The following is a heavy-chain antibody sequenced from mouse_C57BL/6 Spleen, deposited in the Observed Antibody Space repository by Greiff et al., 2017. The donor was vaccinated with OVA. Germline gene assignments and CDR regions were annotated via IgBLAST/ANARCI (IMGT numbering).Heavy chain of an antibody. Sequence: EVQLQQSGPELVKPGASVKISCKASGYSFTDYNMNWVKQSNGKSLEWIGVINPNYGTTSYNQKFTGKATLTVDQSSSTAYIPLNILTSEASAVLNCGRSITYFDDWGKGTTGTVSS. CDR2: INPNYGTT. CDR3: GRSITYFDD. CDR1: GYSFTDYN. J-gene: IGHJ1*03. V-gene: IGHV1-39*01. D-gene: IGHD1-3*01.